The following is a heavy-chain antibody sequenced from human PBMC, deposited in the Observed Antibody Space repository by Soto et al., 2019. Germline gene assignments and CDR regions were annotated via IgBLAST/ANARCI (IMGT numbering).Heavy chain of an antibody. CDR1: GDTFTDYH. V-gene: IGHV1-2*04. CDR2: INPKSGGT. Sequence: ASVNVSCKASGDTFTDYHIHWVRQAPGQGLEWLGRINPKSGGTSTAQKFQGWVTMTTDTSISTASMELTRLTSDDTAIYYCARGDSTDCSNGVCSFFYNHDMDVWGQGTTVTVSS. CDR3: ARGDSTDCSNGVCSFFYNHDMDV. J-gene: IGHJ6*02. D-gene: IGHD2-8*01.